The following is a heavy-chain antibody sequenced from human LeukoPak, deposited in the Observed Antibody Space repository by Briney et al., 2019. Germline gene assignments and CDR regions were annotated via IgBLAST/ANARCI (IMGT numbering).Heavy chain of an antibody. CDR1: GYTFTGYY. Sequence: ASVNVSCKASGYTFTGYYMHWVRQAPGQGLEWMGWINPNIGGTKYAQKFQGRVTMTRDMSISTAYMELSRLRSDDTAVYYCARGRSGELTWAFTLDSWGQGTLVTVSS. CDR3: ARGRSGELTWAFTLDS. J-gene: IGHJ4*02. V-gene: IGHV1-2*02. D-gene: IGHD3-10*01. CDR2: INPNIGGT.